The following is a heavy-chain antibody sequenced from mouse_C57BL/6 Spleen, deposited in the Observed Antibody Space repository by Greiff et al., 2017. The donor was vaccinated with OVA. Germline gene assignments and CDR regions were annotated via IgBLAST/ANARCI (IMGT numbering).Heavy chain of an antibody. D-gene: IGHD1-1*01. CDR2: ISDGGSYT. CDR1: GFTFSSYA. CDR3: ARDYYGSSYVDVEYFDV. J-gene: IGHJ1*03. V-gene: IGHV5-4*01. Sequence: EVMLVESGGGLVKPGGSLKLSCAASGFTFSSYAMSWVRQTPEKRLEWVATISDGGSYTYYPDNVKGRFTISRDNAKNNLYLQMSHLKSEDTAMYYCARDYYGSSYVDVEYFDVWGTGTTVTVSS.